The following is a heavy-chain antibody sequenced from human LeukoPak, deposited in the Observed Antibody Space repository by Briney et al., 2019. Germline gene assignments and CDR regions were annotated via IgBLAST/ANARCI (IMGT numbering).Heavy chain of an antibody. CDR2: ISSSSSTI. V-gene: IGHV3-48*01. CDR3: ARESRGYCSGGSCYSMSDP. J-gene: IGHJ5*02. CDR1: GFTFSSYS. D-gene: IGHD2-15*01. Sequence: KPGGSLRLSCAASGFTFSSYSMNWVRQAPGKGLEWVSYISSSSSTIYYADSVKGRFTISRDNAKNSLYLQMDSLRSEDTAVYYCARESRGYCSGGSCYSMSDPWGQGTLVTVSS.